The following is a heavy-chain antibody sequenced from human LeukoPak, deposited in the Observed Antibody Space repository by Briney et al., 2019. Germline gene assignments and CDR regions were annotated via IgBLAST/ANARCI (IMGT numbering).Heavy chain of an antibody. D-gene: IGHD2-2*01. V-gene: IGHV3-23*01. J-gene: IGHJ4*02. CDR2: ISVSGGST. CDR1: GFISSNYV. Sequence: GGSLRLSCEASGFISSNYVMRWVRQAPGKGLEWVSSISVSGGSTYYADSVKGRFTMSRDNSKNTLYLQMNSLRAEDTAVYYCAKSESTSHTDHWGQGTLVTVSS. CDR3: AKSESTSHTDH.